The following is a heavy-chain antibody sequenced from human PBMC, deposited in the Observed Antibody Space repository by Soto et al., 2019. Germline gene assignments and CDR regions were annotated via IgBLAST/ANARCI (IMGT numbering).Heavy chain of an antibody. Sequence: TLSLTCAVSGGSISSGGYSWSWIRQPPGKGLEWIGYIHQTGITYYNPSLKSRVTISLDRSNNQFSLNLSSVTAADTAVYFCARDRKESNYFDYWGQGTLVTVSS. CDR1: GGSISSGGYS. V-gene: IGHV4-30-2*01. J-gene: IGHJ4*02. CDR3: ARDRKESNYFDY. CDR2: IHQTGIT.